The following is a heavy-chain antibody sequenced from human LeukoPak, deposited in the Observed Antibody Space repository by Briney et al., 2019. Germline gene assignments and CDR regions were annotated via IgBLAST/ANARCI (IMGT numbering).Heavy chain of an antibody. CDR1: GFTFNTFG. Sequence: SGGSLRLSCAASGFTFNTFGMHWVRQAPGKGLEWVAFLRYDGSNKFYADSVRGRFTISRDNSDNTVYLQMDSLRDEDTALYFCAKDSWSTASHQLSSRLGLVDYWGQGTLVTVSS. CDR2: LRYDGSNK. J-gene: IGHJ4*02. V-gene: IGHV3-30*02. D-gene: IGHD6-6*01. CDR3: AKDSWSTASHQLSSRLGLVDY.